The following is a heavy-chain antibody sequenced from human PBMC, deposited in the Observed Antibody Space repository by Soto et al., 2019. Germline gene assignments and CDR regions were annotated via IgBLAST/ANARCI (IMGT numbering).Heavy chain of an antibody. CDR3: ARDRGWSLFDY. CDR2: TNSDGSDT. D-gene: IGHD6-19*01. CDR1: GFTFSSYW. J-gene: IGHJ4*02. Sequence: EVQLVEYGGGLVQPGGSLRLSCAASGFTFSSYWMYWVRQAPGKGLVWVSRTNSDGSDTSYADSVKGRFTISRDNAKNTLYLQMNSLRAEDTAVYYCARDRGWSLFDYWGQGTLVTVSS. V-gene: IGHV3-74*01.